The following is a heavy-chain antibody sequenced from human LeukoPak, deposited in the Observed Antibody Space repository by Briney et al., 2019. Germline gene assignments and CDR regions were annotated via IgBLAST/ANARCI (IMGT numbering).Heavy chain of an antibody. D-gene: IGHD2-21*01. CDR2: IYHSGST. CDR1: GGSISSGGYS. V-gene: IGHV4-30-2*01. J-gene: IGHJ3*02. CDR3: ASSCGGECYSEVTNAFDI. Sequence: SETLSLTCAVSGGSISSGGYSWSWIRQPPGKGLEWIGYIYHSGSTYYNPSLKSRVTISVDRSKNQFSLKLSSVTAADTAVYYCASSCGGECYSEVTNAFDIWGQGTMVTVSS.